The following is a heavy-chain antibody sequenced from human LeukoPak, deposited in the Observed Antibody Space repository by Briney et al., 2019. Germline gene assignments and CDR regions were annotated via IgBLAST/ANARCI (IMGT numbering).Heavy chain of an antibody. V-gene: IGHV3-53*01. CDR1: EFTVSSNY. CDR3: AKDRGGGEVDY. J-gene: IGHJ4*02. D-gene: IGHD4-23*01. CDR2: IYSDGST. Sequence: GGSLRLSCAASEFTVSSNYMSWVRQAPGKGLEWVSVIYSDGSTYYADSVKGRFTISRDNSKNTLYLQMNSLRAEDTAVYYCAKDRGGGEVDYWGQGTLVTVSS.